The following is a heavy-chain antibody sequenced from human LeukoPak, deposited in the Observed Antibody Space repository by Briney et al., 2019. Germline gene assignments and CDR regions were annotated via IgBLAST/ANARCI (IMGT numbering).Heavy chain of an antibody. CDR2: ISSSSSYI. J-gene: IGHJ3*02. Sequence: PGGSLRLSCAASGFTFSSYSMNWVRQAPGEGLEWVSSISSSSSYIYYADSVKGRFTISRDNAKNSLYLQMNSLRAEDTAVYYCARDAYCGGDCYSPDAFDIWGQGTMVTVSS. CDR3: ARDAYCGGDCYSPDAFDI. CDR1: GFTFSSYS. V-gene: IGHV3-21*01. D-gene: IGHD2-21*02.